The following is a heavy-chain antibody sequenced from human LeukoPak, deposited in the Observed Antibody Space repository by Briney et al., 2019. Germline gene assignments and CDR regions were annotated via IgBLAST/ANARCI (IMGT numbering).Heavy chain of an antibody. V-gene: IGHV1-2*06. D-gene: IGHD4-17*01. CDR2: INPNSGVT. CDR3: VREGGDIYYGDYEFDY. CDR1: GYTFTGYY. Sequence: GASXKVSCKASGYTFTGYYMHWVRQAPGQGLEWMGRINPNSGVTNYAQKFQGRVPMTRDTSISTAYMELSRLRSDDTAVYYCVREGGDIYYGDYEFDYWGQGTLVTVSS. J-gene: IGHJ4*02.